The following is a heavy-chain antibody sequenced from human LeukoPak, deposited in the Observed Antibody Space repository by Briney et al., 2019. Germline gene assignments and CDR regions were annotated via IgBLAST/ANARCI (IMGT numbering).Heavy chain of an antibody. CDR2: INRSGST. D-gene: IGHD2-21*02. V-gene: IGHV4-34*01. CDR1: GESFSGYY. CDR3: ARGGTYCGSDCFIDY. J-gene: IGHJ4*02. Sequence: PSETLSLTCAVYGESFSGYYWSWLRQPPGKGLECIGEINRSGSTNYNPSLKSRVTISVDTSKNQFSLRLSSVTAADTAVYYCARGGTYCGSDCFIDYWGQGTLVTVSS.